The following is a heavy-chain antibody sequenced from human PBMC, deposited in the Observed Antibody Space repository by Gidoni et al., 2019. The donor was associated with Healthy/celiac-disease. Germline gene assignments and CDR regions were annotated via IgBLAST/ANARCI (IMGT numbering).Heavy chain of an antibody. Sequence: EVQLVESGGGLVQPGGSLGLSCAAPGFTFSSYDMKWVRQAPGKGLEWVSYISSSGSTIYYADSVKGRFTISRDNAKNSLYLQMNSLRAEDTAVYYCARDAATWYYYDSSGYSGGFDPWGQGTLVTVSS. CDR1: GFTFSSYD. CDR2: ISSSGSTI. V-gene: IGHV3-48*03. J-gene: IGHJ5*02. D-gene: IGHD3-22*01. CDR3: ARDAATWYYYDSSGYSGGFDP.